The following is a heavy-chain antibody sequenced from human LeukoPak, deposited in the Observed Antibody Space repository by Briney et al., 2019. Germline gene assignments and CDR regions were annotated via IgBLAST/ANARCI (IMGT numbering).Heavy chain of an antibody. J-gene: IGHJ5*02. Sequence: GGSLRLSCAASGFTFSSYSMNWVRQAPGKGLEWVSYISSSSSTIYYADSVKGRFTISRDNAKNSLYLQMNSLRDEDTAVYYCARDWGGGHGCSSTSCSKKLRFDPWGQGTLVTVSS. CDR3: ARDWGGGHGCSSTSCSKKLRFDP. D-gene: IGHD2-2*01. CDR2: ISSSSSTI. V-gene: IGHV3-48*02. CDR1: GFTFSSYS.